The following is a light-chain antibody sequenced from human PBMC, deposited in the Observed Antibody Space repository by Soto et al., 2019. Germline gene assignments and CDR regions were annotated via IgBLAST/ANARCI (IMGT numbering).Light chain of an antibody. J-gene: IGKJ1*01. CDR3: QQYGSSPRT. CDR1: QSVSSQ. CDR2: GAS. V-gene: IGKV3-20*01. Sequence: EIVLTQSPGTLSLSPGERATLSCRASQSVSSQLAWYQQKPGQAPRLLIYGASSRATGIPDRFSGSGSGTDFTLTISRLEPEDFAVYSCQQYGSSPRTFGQGTKVDIK.